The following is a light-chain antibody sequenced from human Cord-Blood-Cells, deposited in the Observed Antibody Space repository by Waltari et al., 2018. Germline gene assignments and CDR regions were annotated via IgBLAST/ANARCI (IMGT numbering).Light chain of an antibody. CDR1: SSDVGGYNY. V-gene: IGLV2-14*01. J-gene: IGLJ1*01. CDR3: SSYTSSSLYV. Sequence: QSALTQPASVSGSPGQSITISCTGTSSDVGGYNYVSWYQQHPGKAPKLMIYDVSKRPSGVSNRFSGSKSGNTVSLTISGLQAEDEADYYCSSYTSSSLYVFGTGTKVTVL. CDR2: DVS.